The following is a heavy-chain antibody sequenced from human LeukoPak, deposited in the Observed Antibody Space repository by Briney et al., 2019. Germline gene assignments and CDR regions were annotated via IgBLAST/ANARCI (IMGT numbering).Heavy chain of an antibody. J-gene: IGHJ4*02. CDR2: INPNSGGT. Sequence: ASVKVSCKASGYTFTDYYIHWVRQAPGQGLEWMGRINPNSGGTNYAQKFQGRVTMTRDTSISTAYMELSRLRSDDTAFYYCARVYLRRGSGWYYFDYWGQGTLVTVSS. CDR1: GYTFTDYY. CDR3: ARVYLRRGSGWYYFDY. V-gene: IGHV1-2*06. D-gene: IGHD6-19*01.